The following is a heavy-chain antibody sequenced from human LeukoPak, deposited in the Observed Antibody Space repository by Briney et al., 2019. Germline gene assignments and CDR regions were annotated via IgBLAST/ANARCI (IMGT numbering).Heavy chain of an antibody. V-gene: IGHV1-2*02. J-gene: IGHJ4*02. CDR3: ARGYAVATIAPPGY. D-gene: IGHD5-24*01. Sequence: PGGSLRLSCAASGYTFTGYYMHWVRQAPGQGLEWMGWINPNSGGTNYAQKFQGRITMTRDTSISTAYMELSRLRSDDTAVYYCARGYAVATIAPPGYWGQGTLVTVSS. CDR2: INPNSGGT. CDR1: GYTFTGYY.